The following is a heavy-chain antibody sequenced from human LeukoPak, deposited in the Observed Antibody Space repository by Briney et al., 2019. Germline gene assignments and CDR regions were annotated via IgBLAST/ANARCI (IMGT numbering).Heavy chain of an antibody. D-gene: IGHD6-6*01. J-gene: IGHJ2*01. CDR3: VRGASSIAALNPFWYFDL. Sequence: ASVKVSCKASGYTFIAYYMHWVRQAPGQGLEWMGWINPNSGGTNYAQKFQGRVTMTRDTSISTVYMELSRLRSEDTAVFYCVRGASSIAALNPFWYFDLWGRGTLVTVSS. CDR2: INPNSGGT. V-gene: IGHV1-2*02. CDR1: GYTFIAYY.